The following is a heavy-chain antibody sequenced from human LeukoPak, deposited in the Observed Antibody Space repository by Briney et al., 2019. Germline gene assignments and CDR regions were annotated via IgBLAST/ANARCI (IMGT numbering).Heavy chain of an antibody. D-gene: IGHD3-22*01. CDR3: TRRYYDSSGNFAGCD. Sequence: GGSLRLSCAASGFTFSDSAMHWVRQASGKGLEWVGRIKNKDTNYATAYITPVKGRFTISRADPKNTAYLQMNSLQTEDTAGYYCTRRYYDSSGNFAGCDWGQGTLVTVSS. J-gene: IGHJ4*02. V-gene: IGHV3-73*01. CDR2: IKNKDTNYAT. CDR1: GFTFSDSA.